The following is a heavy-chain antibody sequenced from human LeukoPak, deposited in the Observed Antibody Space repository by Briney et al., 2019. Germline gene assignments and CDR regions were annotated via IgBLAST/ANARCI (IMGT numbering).Heavy chain of an antibody. D-gene: IGHD3-22*01. Sequence: ASVKVSCKASGYTFTSYYMHWVRQAPGQGLEWMGIINPSGGSTSYAQKFQGRVTTTRDTSTSTVYMELSSLRSEDTAVYYCARDHGGSDYYDSSGYYYDYWGQGTLVTVSS. V-gene: IGHV1-46*01. CDR3: ARDHGGSDYYDSSGYYYDY. CDR1: GYTFTSYY. J-gene: IGHJ4*02. CDR2: INPSGGST.